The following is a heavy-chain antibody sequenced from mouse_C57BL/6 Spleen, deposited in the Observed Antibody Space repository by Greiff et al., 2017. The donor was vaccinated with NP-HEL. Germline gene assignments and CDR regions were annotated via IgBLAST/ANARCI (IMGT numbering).Heavy chain of an antibody. CDR1: GYTFTSYW. V-gene: IGHV1-59*01. D-gene: IGHD1-1*02. CDR3: ARGGRDYDYAMDY. Sequence: QVQLQQPGAELVRPGTSVKLSCKASGYTFTSYWMHWVKQRPGQGLEWIGVIDPSDSYTNYNQKFKGKATLTVDTSSSTAYMQLSSLTSEDSAVYYCARGGRDYDYAMDYWGQGTSVTVSS. J-gene: IGHJ4*01. CDR2: IDPSDSYT.